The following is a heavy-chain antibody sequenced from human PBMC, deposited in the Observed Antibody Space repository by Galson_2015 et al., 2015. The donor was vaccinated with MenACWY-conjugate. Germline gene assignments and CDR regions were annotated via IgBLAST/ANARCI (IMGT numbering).Heavy chain of an antibody. CDR2: FDPEDGEI. Sequence: SVKVSCKVSGLPLSEVSIHWVRQAPGKGLEWMGGFDPEDGEIITTQKFQGRIRMTEDTSRDTAYMELNSLRSEDTALYFCAADRYLSKYYFDYWGQGTLLTVSS. CDR1: GLPLSEVS. CDR3: AADRYLSKYYFDY. V-gene: IGHV1-24*01. D-gene: IGHD2-2*02. J-gene: IGHJ4*02.